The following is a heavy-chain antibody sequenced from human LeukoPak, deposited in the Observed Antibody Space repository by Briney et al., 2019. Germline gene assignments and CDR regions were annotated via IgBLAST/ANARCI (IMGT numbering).Heavy chain of an antibody. J-gene: IGHJ2*01. CDR1: GFTFSGYA. V-gene: IGHV3-23*01. CDR2: ISDSGGST. Sequence: PGGSLRLSCAASGFTFSGYAMSWVRQAPGKGLEWVSAISDSGGSTYYADSVKGRFTISRDNSKNTLYPQMNSLRAEDTAVYYCAKDPPQGYSSSWYWLYFDLWGRGTLVSVSS. CDR3: AKDPPQGYSSSWYWLYFDL. D-gene: IGHD6-13*01.